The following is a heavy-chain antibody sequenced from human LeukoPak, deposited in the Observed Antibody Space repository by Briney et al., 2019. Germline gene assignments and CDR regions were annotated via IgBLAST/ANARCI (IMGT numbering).Heavy chain of an antibody. Sequence: SETLSLTCTVSGGSISSGGYYWSWIRQHRGKGLEWIGYIYYSGSTYYNPSLKSRVTISVDTSKNQFSLKLSSVTAADTAVYYCARAPVMITFGGVIVARYYYFDYWGQGTLVTVSS. CDR1: GGSISSGGYY. V-gene: IGHV4-31*03. J-gene: IGHJ4*02. CDR2: IYYSGST. CDR3: ARAPVMITFGGVIVARYYYFDY. D-gene: IGHD3-16*02.